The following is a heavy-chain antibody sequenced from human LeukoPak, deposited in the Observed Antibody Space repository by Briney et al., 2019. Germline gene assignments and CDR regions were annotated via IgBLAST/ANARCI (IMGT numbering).Heavy chain of an antibody. CDR2: IKQDRSEK. CDR1: GFTFSNAW. Sequence: GGSLRLSCAASGFTFSNAWMSWVRQAPGKRLEWVANIKQDRSEKYYVDSVKGRFTISRDNAKNSLYLQMNTLRADITVLDCCARGRMSWYYYGGQGTLVTVS. D-gene: IGHD6-13*01. V-gene: IGHV3-7*05. J-gene: IGHJ4*02. CDR3: ARGRMSWYYY.